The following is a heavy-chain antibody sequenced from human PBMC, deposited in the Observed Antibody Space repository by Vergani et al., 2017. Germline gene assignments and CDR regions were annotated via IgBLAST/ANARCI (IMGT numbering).Heavy chain of an antibody. CDR3: ARGSGVGAHWGLDY. CDR2: ISYDGRNK. D-gene: IGHD1-26*01. V-gene: IGHV3-30*01. Sequence: QVQLVESGGGVVQPGRSLRLSCAASGFTFSSYAMHWVRQAPGKGLGWGAVISYDGRNKYYADSVKGRFTISRDNSKNTLYLQMNSLRAEDTAVYYCARGSGVGAHWGLDYWGQGTLVTVSS. CDR1: GFTFSSYA. J-gene: IGHJ4*02.